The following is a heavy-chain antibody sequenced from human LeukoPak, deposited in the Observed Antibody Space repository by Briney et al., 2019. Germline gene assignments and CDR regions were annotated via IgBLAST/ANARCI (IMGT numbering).Heavy chain of an antibody. V-gene: IGHV3-66*01. CDR1: GFTVTSNY. Sequence: GGSLRLSCAASGFTVTSNYMSWVRQAPGKGLEWVSVINSGDRKYYADSVKGRFTISRDNSKNTLYLQMNSLRAEDTAVYYCAKDHCSGGSCRFDYWGQGTLVTVSS. CDR2: INSGDRK. D-gene: IGHD2-15*01. J-gene: IGHJ4*02. CDR3: AKDHCSGGSCRFDY.